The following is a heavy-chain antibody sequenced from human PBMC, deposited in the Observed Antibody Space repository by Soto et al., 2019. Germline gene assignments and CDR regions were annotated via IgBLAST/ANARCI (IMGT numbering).Heavy chain of an antibody. CDR1: GGTFSSYA. CDR2: IIPIFGTA. J-gene: IGHJ4*02. Sequence: VASVKVSCKASGGTFSSYAISWVRQAPGQGLEWMGGIIPIFGTANYAQKFQGRVTITADESTSTAYMELSSLRSEDTAVYYCARDLGAALTPSDYWGQGTLVTVSS. CDR3: ARDLGAALTPSDY. D-gene: IGHD6-13*01. V-gene: IGHV1-69*13.